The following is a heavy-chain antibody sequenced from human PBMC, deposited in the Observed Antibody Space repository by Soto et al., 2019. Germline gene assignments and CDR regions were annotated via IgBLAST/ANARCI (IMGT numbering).Heavy chain of an antibody. CDR1: GGSFSGYY. V-gene: IGHV4-34*01. J-gene: IGHJ4*02. CDR2: INHSGST. CDR3: ARSGWFGELSDFDY. D-gene: IGHD3-10*01. Sequence: SETLSLTCAVYGGSFSGYYWGWIRQPPGKGLEWIGEINHSGSTNYNPSLKSRVSISVDTSKNQFSLKLSSVTAADTDVYYCARSGWFGELSDFDYWGQGTLVTVSS.